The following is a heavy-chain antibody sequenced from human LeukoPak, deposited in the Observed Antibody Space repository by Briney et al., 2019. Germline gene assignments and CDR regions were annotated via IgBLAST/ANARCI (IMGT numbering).Heavy chain of an antibody. V-gene: IGHV3-23*01. J-gene: IGHJ4*02. CDR1: GFTFSSSA. CDR3: AKGSYYDSSGSFYFDY. CDR2: ISGSGDNT. D-gene: IGHD3-22*01. Sequence: GGSLRLSCAASGFTFSSSAMSWVRQVPGKGLEWVSGISGSGDNTYYADSVKGRFTISRDNSKNTLYVQVNSLGTEDTAAYYCAKGSYYDSSGSFYFDYWGQGTLVTVSS.